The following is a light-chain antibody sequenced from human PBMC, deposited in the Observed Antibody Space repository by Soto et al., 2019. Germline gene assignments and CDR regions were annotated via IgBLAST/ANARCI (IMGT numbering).Light chain of an antibody. J-gene: IGKJ2*01. CDR3: QQYDNLPYT. CDR1: QDISNY. CDR2: DAS. Sequence: DIQMTQSPSSLSASVGDRVTITCQASQDISNYLNWYQQKPEKAPKLLIYDASNLETGVPSRCSGSGSGTGFTFTISSLQPEDIATYYCQQYDNLPYTFGQGTTVDIK. V-gene: IGKV1-33*01.